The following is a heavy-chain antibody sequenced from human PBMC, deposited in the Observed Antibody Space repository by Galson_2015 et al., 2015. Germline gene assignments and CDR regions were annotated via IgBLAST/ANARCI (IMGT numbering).Heavy chain of an antibody. J-gene: IGHJ4*02. Sequence: CAISGDSVSSNSATWNWIRQSPSRGLEWLGRTYYRSKWSNDYAVSVRSRITINPDTSKNQFSLQLNSLTPDDMAVYYCARAVAGRLDYWGQGTLVTVSS. CDR1: GDSVSSNSAT. V-gene: IGHV6-1*01. CDR2: TYYRSKWSN. D-gene: IGHD6-19*01. CDR3: ARAVAGRLDY.